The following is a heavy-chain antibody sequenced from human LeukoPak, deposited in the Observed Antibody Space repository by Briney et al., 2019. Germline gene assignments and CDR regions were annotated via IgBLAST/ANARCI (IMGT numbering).Heavy chain of an antibody. V-gene: IGHV3-33*01. CDR2: MWHDGTRE. CDR3: ARDLSYGGLDF. J-gene: IGHJ4*02. CDR1: GFSLSTHG. Sequence: GGSLRLSCAASGFSLSTHGMHWVRHAPGKGLEWVAGMWHDGTREDYADSVKGRFTISRGLSKNTLYLQMNSLRVEDTAMFYCARDLSYGGLDFRGQGTLVTVSS. D-gene: IGHD3-10*01.